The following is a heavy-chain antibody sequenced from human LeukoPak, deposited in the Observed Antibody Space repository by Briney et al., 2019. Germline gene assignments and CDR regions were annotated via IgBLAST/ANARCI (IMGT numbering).Heavy chain of an antibody. CDR1: GFTFSSYG. V-gene: IGHV3-33*01. D-gene: IGHD3-22*01. J-gene: IGHJ4*02. CDR2: IWYDGSNK. Sequence: GGSLTLSCAASGFTFSSYGMHWVRQAPGKGLEWVAVIWYDGSNKYYADSVKGRFTISRDNSKNTLYLQMNSLRAEDTAVYYCASGRPSAFYDSSGYPTGWGQGTLVTVSS. CDR3: ASGRPSAFYDSSGYPTG.